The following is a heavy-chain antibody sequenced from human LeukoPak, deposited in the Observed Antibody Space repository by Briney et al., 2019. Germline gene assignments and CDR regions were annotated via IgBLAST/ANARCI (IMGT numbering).Heavy chain of an antibody. D-gene: IGHD1-26*01. V-gene: IGHV4-59*08. CDR3: ARPTYRGSYFHPLEY. Sequence: PSETLSLTCIVSGGSISSYYWSWLRQPPGKGLEWIGYIYYSGSTNYNPSLKSRVNISVDTSKNQFSLKLSSVTAADTAVYYCARPTYRGSYFHPLEYWGQGTLVTVSS. CDR1: GGSISSYY. J-gene: IGHJ4*02. CDR2: IYYSGST.